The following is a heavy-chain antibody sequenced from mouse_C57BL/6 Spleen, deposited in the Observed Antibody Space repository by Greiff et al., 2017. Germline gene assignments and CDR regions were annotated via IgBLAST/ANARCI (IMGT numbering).Heavy chain of an antibody. V-gene: IGHV5-4*01. CDR1: GFTFSSYA. CDR3: ARGGTVAFDY. J-gene: IGHJ2*01. D-gene: IGHD1-1*01. Sequence: EVQLVESGGGLVKPGGSLKLSCAASGFTFSSYAMHWVRQTPEKRLEWVATISDGGSNTYYTDNVKGRFTISRDNAKNTLYLQMSHLRSEDTAMYYCARGGTVAFDYWGQGTTLTVSS. CDR2: ISDGGSNT.